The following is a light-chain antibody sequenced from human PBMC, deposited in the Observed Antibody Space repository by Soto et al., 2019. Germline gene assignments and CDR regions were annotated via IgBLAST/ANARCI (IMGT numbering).Light chain of an antibody. V-gene: IGKV1-5*01. CDR2: DAS. Sequence: DIQMTQSPSTLSASLGDRVTITCRASQSISSWLAWYKQKPGKAPKLLIYDASSLESGVPSRFSGSGSGTEFTLTISSLQPDDFATYYCQQYNSYSPITFGQGTRLEIK. J-gene: IGKJ5*01. CDR3: QQYNSYSPIT. CDR1: QSISSW.